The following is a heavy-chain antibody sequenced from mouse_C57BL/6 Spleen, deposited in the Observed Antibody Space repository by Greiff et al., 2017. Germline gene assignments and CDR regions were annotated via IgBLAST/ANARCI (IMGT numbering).Heavy chain of an antibody. V-gene: IGHV5-4*01. CDR3: ARDPGTTVVATKGWYFDV. D-gene: IGHD1-1*01. J-gene: IGHJ1*03. CDR2: ISDGGSYT. CDR1: GFTFSSYA. Sequence: EVQRVEPGGGLVKPGGSLKLSCAASGFTFSSYAMSWVRQTPEKRLEWVATISDGGSYTYYPDNVKGRFTISRDNAKNNLYLQMSHLKSEDTAMYYCARDPGTTVVATKGWYFDVWGTGTTVTVSS.